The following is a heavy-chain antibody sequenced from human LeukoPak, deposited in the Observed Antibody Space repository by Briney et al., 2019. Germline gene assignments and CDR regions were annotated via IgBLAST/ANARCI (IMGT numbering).Heavy chain of an antibody. CDR1: GGSFSGYY. CDR2: IYYSGST. J-gene: IGHJ3*02. CDR3: ARDRYYDSYDAFDI. D-gene: IGHD3-22*01. V-gene: IGHV4-59*01. Sequence: SETLSLTCAVYGGSFSGYYWSWIRQPPGKGLEWIGYIYYSGSTNYNPSLKSRVTISVDTSKNQFSLKLSSVTAADTAVYYCARDRYYDSYDAFDIWGQGTTVTVSS.